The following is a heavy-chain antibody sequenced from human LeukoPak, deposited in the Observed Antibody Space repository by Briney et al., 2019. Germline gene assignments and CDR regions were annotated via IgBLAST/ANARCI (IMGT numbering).Heavy chain of an antibody. Sequence: GGSLRPSCAASGFTFSGYAMSWVRQAPGKGLEWVSAISGSGGSTYYADSVKGRFTISRDNSKNTLYLQMNSLRAEDTAVYYCAKDFRASYYDRSGEQHWGQGTLVTVSS. CDR3: AKDFRASYYDRSGEQH. CDR2: ISGSGGST. D-gene: IGHD3-22*01. J-gene: IGHJ1*01. CDR1: GFTFSGYA. V-gene: IGHV3-23*01.